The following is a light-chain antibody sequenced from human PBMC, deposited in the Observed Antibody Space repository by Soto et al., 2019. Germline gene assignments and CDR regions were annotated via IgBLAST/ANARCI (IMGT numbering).Light chain of an antibody. CDR3: SSYTSSSTL. V-gene: IGLV2-14*01. Sequence: QSVLTQPASVSGSPGQSITISCTGTSSDVGGYNYVSWYQQHPGKAPKLMIYDVSNRPSGVSNRFSGSKSGNTASLTISGLQAEGEADYYCSSYTSSSTLFGTGPRSPS. CDR1: SSDVGGYNY. J-gene: IGLJ1*01. CDR2: DVS.